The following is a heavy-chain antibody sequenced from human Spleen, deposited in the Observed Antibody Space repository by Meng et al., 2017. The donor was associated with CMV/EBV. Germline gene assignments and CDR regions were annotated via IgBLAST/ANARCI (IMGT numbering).Heavy chain of an antibody. V-gene: IGHV1-2*02. CDR2: IKYNTGDT. Sequence: ASVKVSCKASGFSFSSHYINWVRQAPGQGLEWMGWIKYNTGDTKYAEKFQGRVTMTRDTSITTTYMELSSLRSDDTAVYFCARVFSETYYNWFDPWGQGTLVTVSS. D-gene: IGHD3-10*01. CDR1: GFSFSSHY. J-gene: IGHJ5*02. CDR3: ARVFSETYYNWFDP.